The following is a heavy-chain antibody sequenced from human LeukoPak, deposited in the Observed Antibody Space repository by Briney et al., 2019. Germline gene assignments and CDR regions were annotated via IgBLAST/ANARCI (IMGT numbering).Heavy chain of an antibody. Sequence: GASVKVSCKASGYTFTSYYMHWVRQAPGQGLEWRGIINPSGGSTSYAQKFQGRVTMTRDMSTSTVYMELSSLRSEDTAVYYCARCRSVGYYYMDVWGKGTTVTISS. D-gene: IGHD1-26*01. CDR2: INPSGGST. V-gene: IGHV1-46*01. J-gene: IGHJ6*03. CDR3: ARCRSVGYYYMDV. CDR1: GYTFTSYY.